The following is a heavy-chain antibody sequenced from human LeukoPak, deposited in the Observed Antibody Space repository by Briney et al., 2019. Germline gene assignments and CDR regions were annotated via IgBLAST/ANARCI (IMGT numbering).Heavy chain of an antibody. CDR1: GGSFSGYY. CDR2: INHSGST. J-gene: IGHJ4*02. CDR3: ARDEGSGWSYY. Sequence: SETLSLTCAVYGGSFSGYYWSWIPQPPGKGLEWIGEINHSGSTNYNPSLKSRVTISVDTSKNQFSLKLSSVTAADTAVYYCARDEGSGWSYYWGQGTLVTVSS. V-gene: IGHV4-34*01. D-gene: IGHD6-19*01.